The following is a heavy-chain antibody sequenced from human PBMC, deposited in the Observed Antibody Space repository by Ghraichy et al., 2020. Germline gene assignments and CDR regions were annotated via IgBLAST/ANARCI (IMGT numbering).Heavy chain of an antibody. V-gene: IGHV3-73*01. CDR1: GFTFSGSA. J-gene: IGHJ4*02. Sequence: GSLRLSCAASGFTFSGSAMHWVRQASGKGLEWVGRIRSKANSYATAYAASVKGRFTISRDDSKNTAYLQMNSLKTEDTAVYYCTRDGEDFWNDPIDYWGQGTLVTVSS. CDR3: TRDGEDFWNDPIDY. D-gene: IGHD3-3*01. CDR2: IRSKANSYAT.